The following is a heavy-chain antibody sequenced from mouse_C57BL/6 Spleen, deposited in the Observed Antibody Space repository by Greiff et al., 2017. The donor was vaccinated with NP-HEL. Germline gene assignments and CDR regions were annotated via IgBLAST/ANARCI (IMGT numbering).Heavy chain of an antibody. CDR2: ISSGSSTI. CDR1: GFTFSDYG. V-gene: IGHV5-17*01. Sequence: EVQRVESGGGLVKPGGSLKLSCAASGFTFSDYGMHWVRQAPEKGLEWVAYISSGSSTIYYADTVKGRFTISRDNAKNTLFLQMTSLRSEDTAMYYCARNYGSSYRWYFDVWGTGTTVTVSS. CDR3: ARNYGSSYRWYFDV. D-gene: IGHD1-1*01. J-gene: IGHJ1*03.